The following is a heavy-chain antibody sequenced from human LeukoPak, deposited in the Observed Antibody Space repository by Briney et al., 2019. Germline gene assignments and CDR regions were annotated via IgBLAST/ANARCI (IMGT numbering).Heavy chain of an antibody. CDR1: GFTFSSYA. Sequence: GGSLRLSCAASGFTFSSYAMHWVRPAAGKGLEWVAVISSDGSNKYYADSVKGRFTISRDNSKNTLYLQMNSLRADDTAVYYCARDRGDGDAPDAFDIWGQGTMVTVSS. J-gene: IGHJ3*02. V-gene: IGHV3-30*04. CDR3: ARDRGDGDAPDAFDI. CDR2: ISSDGSNK. D-gene: IGHD4-17*01.